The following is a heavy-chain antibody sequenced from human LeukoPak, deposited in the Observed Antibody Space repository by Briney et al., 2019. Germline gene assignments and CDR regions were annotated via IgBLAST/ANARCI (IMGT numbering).Heavy chain of an antibody. CDR1: GFTFSSYA. V-gene: IGHV3-23*01. CDR3: SGENTEYSTSGLGV. CDR2: ISGSGGST. D-gene: IGHD6-6*01. J-gene: IGHJ6*04. Sequence: GGSLRLSCAASGFTFSSYAMSWVRQAPGKGLEWVSAISGSGGSTYYADSVKGRFTISRDNSKNTLYLQMNSLRVEDTAVYYCSGENTEYSTSGLGVWGKGTTVTVSS.